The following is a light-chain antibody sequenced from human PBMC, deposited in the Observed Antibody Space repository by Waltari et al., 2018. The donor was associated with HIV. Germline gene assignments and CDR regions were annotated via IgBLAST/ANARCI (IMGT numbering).Light chain of an antibody. CDR3: QVWDSTSDWV. Sequence: SYVLTQPPSVSVAPGQTASITCGGENLGTKQVHWYQQKSGQAPVLVVSDNTDRPSGIPELFSGSNSGNTATLTLNRVEAGDEADYYCQVWDSTSDWVFGGGSKLTVL. J-gene: IGLJ3*02. CDR1: NLGTKQ. CDR2: DNT. V-gene: IGLV3-21*02.